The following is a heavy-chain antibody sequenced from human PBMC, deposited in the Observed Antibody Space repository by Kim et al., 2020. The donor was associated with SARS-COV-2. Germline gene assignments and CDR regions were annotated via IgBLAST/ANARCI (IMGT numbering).Heavy chain of an antibody. CDR3: ARPNPTVTTYHPRRYYGMDV. CDR2: ISSSSSYT. V-gene: IGHV3-11*06. D-gene: IGHD4-4*01. Sequence: GGSLRLSCAASGFTFSDYYMSWIRQAPGKGLEWVSYISSSSSYTNYADSVKGRFTISRDNAKNSLYLQMNSLRAEDTAVYYCARPNPTVTTYHPRRYYGMDVWGQGTTVTVSS. J-gene: IGHJ6*02. CDR1: GFTFSDYY.